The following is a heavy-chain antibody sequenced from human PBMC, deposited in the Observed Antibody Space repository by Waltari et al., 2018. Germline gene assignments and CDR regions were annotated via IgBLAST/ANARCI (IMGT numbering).Heavy chain of an antibody. J-gene: IGHJ4*02. Sequence: QVQLVQSGAEVKKPGSSVKVSCKASGGTLWSYAISWVRQAPGQGLEWRGMIIPFLGTTNHAQKFPGRVTITADKSTTTAYMELSSLRSEDTAVYYCARDTCSSGYYFDYWGQGTLVTVSS. V-gene: IGHV1-69*04. CDR3: ARDTCSSGYYFDY. D-gene: IGHD6-6*01. CDR1: GGTLWSYA. CDR2: IIPFLGTT.